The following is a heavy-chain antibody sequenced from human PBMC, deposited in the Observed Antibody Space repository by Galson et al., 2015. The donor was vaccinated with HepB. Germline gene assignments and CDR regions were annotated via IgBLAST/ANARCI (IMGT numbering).Heavy chain of an antibody. J-gene: IGHJ5*02. CDR1: GFSFSTYA. CDR3: ARERPTGSGSYGDT. D-gene: IGHD3-10*01. CDR2: ISYDGSSK. V-gene: IGHV3-30-3*01. Sequence: SLRLSCAATGFSFSTYAMHWVRQAPGKGLEWVAFISYDGSSKYYADSVKGRFTISRDNSKNTLFLQMDSLRAEDTAVYYCARERPTGSGSYGDTWGQGTLVAVSS.